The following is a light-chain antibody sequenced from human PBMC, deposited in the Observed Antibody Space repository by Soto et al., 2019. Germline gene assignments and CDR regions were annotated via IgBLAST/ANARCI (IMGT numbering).Light chain of an antibody. CDR2: SNN. V-gene: IGLV1-44*01. Sequence: QSVLTQPPSTSGTPGQRATISCSGSSSNIGSKTVNWYQQLPGTAPKLLIYSNNQRPSGVPDRFSGSKSGTSASLAISGLQSEDEADYYCAAWADSLNGVVFCGGTQRTVL. CDR1: SSNIGSKT. J-gene: IGLJ2*01. CDR3: AAWADSLNGVV.